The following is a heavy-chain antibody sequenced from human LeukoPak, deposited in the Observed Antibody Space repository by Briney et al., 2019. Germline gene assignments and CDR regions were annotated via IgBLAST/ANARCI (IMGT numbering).Heavy chain of an antibody. D-gene: IGHD4-17*01. Sequence: SETLSLTCAVYGGSFSGYYWSWIRQPPGKGLEWIGEINHSGSTNYNPSLKSRVTISVDTSKNQFSLKLSSVTAADTAVYYCASNDYCDYIFDYWGQGTLVTVSS. CDR3: ASNDYCDYIFDY. CDR1: GGSFSGYY. CDR2: INHSGST. J-gene: IGHJ4*02. V-gene: IGHV4-34*01.